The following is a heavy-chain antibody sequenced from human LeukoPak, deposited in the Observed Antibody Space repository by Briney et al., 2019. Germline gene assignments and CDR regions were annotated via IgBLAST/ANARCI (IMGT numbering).Heavy chain of an antibody. CDR2: ISYDGSKR. D-gene: IGHD1-26*01. CDR3: ARDYSGNYCFDY. V-gene: IGHV3-30*04. CDR1: GFTFSNHG. J-gene: IGHJ4*02. Sequence: GRSLRLSCVASGFTFSNHGMHWARQAPGKGLEWVALISYDGSKRYHADSVKGRFTISRDDSKNTLYLQMNSLTAEDTALYYCARDYSGNYCFDYWGQGTLVTVSS.